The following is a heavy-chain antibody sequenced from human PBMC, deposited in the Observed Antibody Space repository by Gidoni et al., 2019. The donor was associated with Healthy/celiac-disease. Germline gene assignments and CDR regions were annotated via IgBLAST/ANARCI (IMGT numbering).Heavy chain of an antibody. CDR3: AREGDDILTGYLDY. V-gene: IGHV4-38-2*02. Sequence: QVQLQESGPGLVKPSETLSLTCAVSGYSISSGYYWGWIRQPPGKGLEWIGSIYHSGSTYYNPSLKSRVTKSVDTSKNQFSLKLSSVTAADTAVYYCAREGDDILTGYLDYWGQGTLVTVSS. CDR1: GYSISSGYY. J-gene: IGHJ4*02. CDR2: IYHSGST. D-gene: IGHD3-9*01.